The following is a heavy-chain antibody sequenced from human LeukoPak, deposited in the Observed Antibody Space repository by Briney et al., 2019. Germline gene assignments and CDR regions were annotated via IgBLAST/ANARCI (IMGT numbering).Heavy chain of an antibody. CDR1: GFTVGNNY. CDR3: ARDPPAVSINTYA. D-gene: IGHD2-8*01. Sequence: QTGGSLRLSCAASGFTVGNNYMNWVRQAPGKGLEWVSLIFSHGETSYADSVKGRLTISRDNSKNTLYLQMNGLRVEDTAVYYCARDPPAVSINTYAWGQGTLVTVSS. J-gene: IGHJ4*02. V-gene: IGHV3-66*01. CDR2: IFSHGET.